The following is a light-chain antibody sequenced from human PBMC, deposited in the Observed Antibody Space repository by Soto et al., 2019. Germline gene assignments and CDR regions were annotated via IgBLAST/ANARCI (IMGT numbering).Light chain of an antibody. Sequence: QLVLTQSPSASASLGASVKLTCTLSSGHSSYAIAWHQQQPEKGPRYLMKVNSDGSHTKGDGIPDRFSGSSSGAERYLTISRLQSEDEADYYCQTWGTGLLVFGGGTQLTVL. CDR2: VNSDGSH. J-gene: IGLJ3*02. V-gene: IGLV4-69*01. CDR1: SGHSSYA. CDR3: QTWGTGLLV.